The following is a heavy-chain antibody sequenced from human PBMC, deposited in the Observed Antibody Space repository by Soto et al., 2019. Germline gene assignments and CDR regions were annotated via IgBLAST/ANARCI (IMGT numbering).Heavy chain of an antibody. CDR1: GGSISSYY. CDR3: ARANSIFGVVTIDY. V-gene: IGHV4-59*01. CDR2: IYYSGST. Sequence: QVQLQESGPGLVKPSETLSLTCTVSGGSISSYYWSWIRQPPGKGLEWIGYIYYSGSTNYNPSLKSRVTISVDTSKNQFSLKLSSVTAADTAVYYCARANSIFGVVTIDYWGQGTVVTVSS. D-gene: IGHD3-3*01. J-gene: IGHJ4*02.